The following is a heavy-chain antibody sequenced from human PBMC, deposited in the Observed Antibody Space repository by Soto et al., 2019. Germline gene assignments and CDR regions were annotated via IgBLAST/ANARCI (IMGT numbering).Heavy chain of an antibody. V-gene: IGHV1-18*04. CDR3: ARDLVGYYDSSGPGANYYFDY. CDR2: ISAYNGNT. Sequence: GXSVKVSCKASGYTFTSYGISWVRQAPGQGLEWMGWISAYNGNTNYAQKLQGRVTMTTDTSTSTAYMELRSLRSDDTAVYYCARDLVGYYDSSGPGANYYFDYWGQGTLVTVSS. J-gene: IGHJ4*02. CDR1: GYTFTSYG. D-gene: IGHD3-22*01.